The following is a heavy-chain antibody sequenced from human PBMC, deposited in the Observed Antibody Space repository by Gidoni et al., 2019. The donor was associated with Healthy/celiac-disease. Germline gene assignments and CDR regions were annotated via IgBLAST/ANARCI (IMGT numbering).Heavy chain of an antibody. CDR3: ARGDIAYCGGDCYSGSLDY. CDR1: GFTFSSYD. V-gene: IGHV3-13*01. Sequence: EVQLVESGGGLVQPGGSLRLPCAASGFTFSSYDMHWVRQATGKGLEWVSAIGTAGDTYYPGSVKGRFTISRENAKNSLYLQMNSLRAGDTAVYYCARGDIAYCGGDCYSGSLDYWGQGTLVTVSS. D-gene: IGHD2-21*02. J-gene: IGHJ4*02. CDR2: IGTAGDT.